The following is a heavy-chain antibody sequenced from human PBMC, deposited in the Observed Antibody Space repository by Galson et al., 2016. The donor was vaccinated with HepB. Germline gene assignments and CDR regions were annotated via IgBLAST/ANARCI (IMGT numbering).Heavy chain of an antibody. CDR1: GFTFSSYA. CDR3: GEGPKDQPDNWLDP. V-gene: IGHV3-64D*06. CDR2: ISSQGGST. J-gene: IGHJ5*02. Sequence: SLRLSCAGSGFTFSSYAMLWVRQAPGKGLEYVSSISSQGGSTYYADSLKGRLSISRDTSKNTLYLQMSVLRGEDTAVYYCGEGPKDQPDNWLDPWGQGTLVTVSS. D-gene: IGHD2-2*01.